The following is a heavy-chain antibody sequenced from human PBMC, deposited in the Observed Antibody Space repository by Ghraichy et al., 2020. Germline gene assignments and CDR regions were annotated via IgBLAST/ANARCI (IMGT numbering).Heavy chain of an antibody. CDR1: GYTFTGYY. CDR2: INPNSGGT. J-gene: IGHJ4*02. CDR3: ARAFREDSSGWYVVCDY. V-gene: IGHV1-2*02. Sequence: ASVKVSCKASGYTFTGYYMHWVRQAPGQGLEWMGWINPNSGGTNYAQKFQGRVTMTRDTSISTAYMELSRLRSDDTAVYYCARAFREDSSGWYVVCDYWGQGTLVTVSS. D-gene: IGHD6-19*01.